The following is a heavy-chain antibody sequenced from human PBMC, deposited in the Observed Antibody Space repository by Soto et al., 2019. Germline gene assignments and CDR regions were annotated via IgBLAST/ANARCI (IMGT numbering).Heavy chain of an antibody. CDR1: GGSFSGYY. V-gene: IGHV4-34*01. CDR3: ARGAHSSSWYGGGDYYGMDV. CDR2: INHSGST. D-gene: IGHD6-13*01. J-gene: IGHJ6*02. Sequence: SETLSLTCALYGGSFSGYYWSWIRQPPGKGLKRIREINHSGSTNYNPSLKSRVNISVDTSKNQFSLKLSSVTAADTAVYYCARGAHSSSWYGGGDYYGMDVWGQGTTVTVSS.